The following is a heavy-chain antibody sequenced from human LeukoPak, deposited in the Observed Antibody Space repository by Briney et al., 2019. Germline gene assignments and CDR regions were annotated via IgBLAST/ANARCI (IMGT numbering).Heavy chain of an antibody. CDR2: ISGSSSYI. Sequence: GGSLRLSCAASGFTFSSDSMNWIRQAPGKGLEWVSSISGSSSYIYYADSVKGRFTIPRDNAKNSLYLQMNSLRAEDTAVYYCARDQSSVAGTTYNWFDPWGQGTLVTVSS. V-gene: IGHV3-21*01. CDR1: GFTFSSDS. J-gene: IGHJ5*02. D-gene: IGHD6-19*01. CDR3: ARDQSSVAGTTYNWFDP.